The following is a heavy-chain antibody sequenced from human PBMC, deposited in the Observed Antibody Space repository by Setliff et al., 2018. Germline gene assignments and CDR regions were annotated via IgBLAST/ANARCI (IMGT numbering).Heavy chain of an antibody. CDR1: GYTFTDYY. V-gene: IGHV1-2*04. Sequence: GASVKVSCKPSGYTFTDYYIHWVRQAPGQGLEWMGWINPKNGDIFYAPKFQGWVTMTRDTSISTAYMELSRLRSDDTAVYYCARGRDFWSGYLVYWGQGTLVTVS. J-gene: IGHJ4*02. D-gene: IGHD3-3*01. CDR2: INPKNGDI. CDR3: ARGRDFWSGYLVY.